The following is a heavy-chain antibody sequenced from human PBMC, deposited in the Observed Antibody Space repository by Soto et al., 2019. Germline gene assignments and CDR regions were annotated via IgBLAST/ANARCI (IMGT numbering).Heavy chain of an antibody. J-gene: IGHJ4*02. CDR2: INPSSGTT. CDR3: ARSLGETTSLFDY. CDR1: GYIFIHCF. D-gene: IGHD1-26*01. Sequence: QVQLVQSGAEMKQPGASVKLSCQASGYIFIHCFMHWVRQAPGQRLEWMGGINPSSGTTTYAQKFKGRVTVTRDTSTSTVYMELSSLGSGDTAMYYCARSLGETTSLFDYWGQGSLVTVSA. V-gene: IGHV1-46*01.